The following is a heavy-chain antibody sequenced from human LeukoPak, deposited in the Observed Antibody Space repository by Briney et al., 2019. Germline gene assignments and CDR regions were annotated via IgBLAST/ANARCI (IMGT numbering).Heavy chain of an antibody. Sequence: ASVKVSCKASGYTFTGYYMHWVRQAPGQGLEWMGWINPNSGGTNYAQKFQGRVTMTRDTSISTAYMELSRLRSDDTAVYYCARASGTTRRYNWFDPWGKGTLVTVSS. D-gene: IGHD1-1*01. V-gene: IGHV1-2*02. CDR1: GYTFTGYY. CDR3: ARASGTTRRYNWFDP. CDR2: INPNSGGT. J-gene: IGHJ5*02.